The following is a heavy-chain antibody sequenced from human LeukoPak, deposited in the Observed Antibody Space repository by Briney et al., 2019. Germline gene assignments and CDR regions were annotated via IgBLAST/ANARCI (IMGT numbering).Heavy chain of an antibody. CDR1: GYTFTGYY. CDR3: ARESLAPYYYDSSGYCD. V-gene: IGHV1-2*02. J-gene: IGHJ4*02. CDR2: INPNSGGT. Sequence: GASVKVSCKASGYTFTGYYMHWVRQAPGQGLEWMGWINPNSGGTNYAQKFQGRVTMTRDTSIGTAYMELSRLRSDDTAVYYCARESLAPYYYDSSGYCDWGQGTLVTVSS. D-gene: IGHD3-22*01.